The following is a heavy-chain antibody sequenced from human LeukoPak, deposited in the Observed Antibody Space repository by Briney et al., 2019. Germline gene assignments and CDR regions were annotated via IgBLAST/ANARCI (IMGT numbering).Heavy chain of an antibody. CDR3: AKDPGVVPAHYFDY. CDR1: GFTFSSYA. Sequence: AGSLRLSCAASGFTFSSYAMNWVRQAPGKGLEWVSATGSTGVSTFYADPVKGRFTVSRDNSKNTLSLQMNSLRAEDTAVYYCAKDPGVVPAHYFDYWGQGILVTVSS. CDR2: TGSTGVST. J-gene: IGHJ4*02. D-gene: IGHD2-2*01. V-gene: IGHV3-23*01.